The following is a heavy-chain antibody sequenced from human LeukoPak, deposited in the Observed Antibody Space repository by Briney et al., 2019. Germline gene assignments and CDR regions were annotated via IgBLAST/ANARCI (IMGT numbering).Heavy chain of an antibody. J-gene: IGHJ4*02. CDR3: ARADY. V-gene: IGHV3-48*03. CDR1: GFSFSSPD. Sequence: GGSLRLSCAASGFSFSSPDMNWVRQAPGKGLEWVSYISSSSSTMYYADSVKGRFTISRDNAKNSLYLQMNSLRAEDTAVYYCARADYWGQGTLVTVSS. CDR2: ISSSSSTM.